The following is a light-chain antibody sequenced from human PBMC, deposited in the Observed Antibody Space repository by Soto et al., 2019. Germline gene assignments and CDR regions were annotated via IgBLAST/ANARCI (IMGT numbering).Light chain of an antibody. CDR1: NIGSKS. V-gene: IGLV3-21*04. Sequence: SYELTQPPSVSVAPGKTARITCGGNNIGSKSVHWYQQKPGQAPVLVIYYDSDRPSGIPERFSGSNSGNTATLTISRVEAGDEADYYCQVWDCSSDVVFGGGTRSPS. CDR2: YDS. CDR3: QVWDCSSDVV. J-gene: IGLJ2*01.